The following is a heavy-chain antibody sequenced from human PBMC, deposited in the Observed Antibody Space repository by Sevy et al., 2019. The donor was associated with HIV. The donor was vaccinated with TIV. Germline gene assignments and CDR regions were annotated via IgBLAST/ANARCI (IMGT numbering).Heavy chain of an antibody. CDR1: GFTFSSYW. V-gene: IGHV3-7*01. J-gene: IGHJ4*02. Sequence: GGSLRLSCEASGFTFSSYWMSWVRQAPGKGLEWVANIKEDGSVKYYVESVKGRFTISRDNAKNSVYLQMNSLRAEDAVLDYCVRAIGAAGSYWGLGTLVTVSS. CDR2: IKEDGSVK. CDR3: VRAIGAAGSY. D-gene: IGHD6-13*01.